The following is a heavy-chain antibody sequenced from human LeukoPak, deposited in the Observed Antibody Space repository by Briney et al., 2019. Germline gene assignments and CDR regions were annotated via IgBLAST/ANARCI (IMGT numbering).Heavy chain of an antibody. V-gene: IGHV3-30*02. CDR3: AKDFSPVGPPSDY. CDR2: IRYDGSNK. CDR1: GFTFSSYG. Sequence: GGSLRLSCAASGFTFSSYGMHWVRQAPGKGLEWVAFIRYDGSNKYYADSVKGRFTISRDNSKNTLYLQMNSLRAEDTAVYYCAKDFSPVGPPSDYWGQGTLVTVSS. J-gene: IGHJ4*02. D-gene: IGHD1-26*01.